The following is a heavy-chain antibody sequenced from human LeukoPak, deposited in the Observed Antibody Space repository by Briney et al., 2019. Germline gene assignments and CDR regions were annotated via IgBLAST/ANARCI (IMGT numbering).Heavy chain of an antibody. D-gene: IGHD2-2*01. CDR3: ARNIVVVPAARGWFDP. Sequence: SETLSLTCTVSGGSISSSSYYWGWIRQPPGKGLEWIGSIYYSGSTYYNPSLKSRVTISIDASKNQFSLKLSSVTAADTAVYYCARNIVVVPAARGWFDPWGQGTLVAVSS. CDR1: GGSISSSSYY. J-gene: IGHJ5*02. CDR2: IYYSGST. V-gene: IGHV4-39*07.